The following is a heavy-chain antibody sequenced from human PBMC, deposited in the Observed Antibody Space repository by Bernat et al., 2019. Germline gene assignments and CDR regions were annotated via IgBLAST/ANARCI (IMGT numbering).Heavy chain of an antibody. J-gene: IGHJ4*02. V-gene: IGHV3-7*03. CDR1: GFTFSNEW. CDR2: IKHDGSEK. CDR3: ARERGYYPTYYFDL. Sequence: VQLVESGGGLAQPGGSLRLSCVASGFTFSNEWMTWVRQAPGKGLEWVAHIKHDGSEKKYVDSVEGRFTISRDNAQNSLYLQMNGLRAEDTAVYYCARERGYYPTYYFDLWGQGALVTVSS. D-gene: IGHD3-22*01.